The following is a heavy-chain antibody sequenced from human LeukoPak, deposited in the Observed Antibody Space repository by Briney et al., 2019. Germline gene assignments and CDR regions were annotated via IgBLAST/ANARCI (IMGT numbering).Heavy chain of an antibody. CDR2: IYTSGST. V-gene: IGHV4-4*07. D-gene: IGHD6-13*01. CDR1: GGSISSYY. J-gene: IGHJ4*02. CDR3: ARAYGSSWLRSFDY. Sequence: PSQTLSLTCTVSGGSISSYYWSWIRQPAGKGLEWIGRIYTSGSTNYNPSLKSRVTMSVDTSKNQFSLKLSSVTAADTAVYYCARAYGSSWLRSFDYWGQGTLVTVSS.